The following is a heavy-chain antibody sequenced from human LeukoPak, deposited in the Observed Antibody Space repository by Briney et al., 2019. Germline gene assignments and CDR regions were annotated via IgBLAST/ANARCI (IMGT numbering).Heavy chain of an antibody. D-gene: IGHD3-10*01. Sequence: GGSLRLSCAASGFTFSGSAMHWVRQASGKGLEWVGRIRSRANSYVTAYAAAVTGRFIISRDDSKNTAYLQMNSLKTEDTAVYYCTRSSGFKDYWGQGTLVTVSS. CDR2: IRSRANSYVT. CDR3: TRSSGFKDY. CDR1: GFTFSGSA. V-gene: IGHV3-73*01. J-gene: IGHJ4*02.